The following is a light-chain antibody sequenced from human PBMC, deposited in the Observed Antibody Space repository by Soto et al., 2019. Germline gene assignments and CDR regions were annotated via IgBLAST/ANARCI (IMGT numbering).Light chain of an antibody. CDR1: QSVNTL. V-gene: IGKV1-5*03. CDR2: ETS. CDR3: QRNNTYSPT. Sequence: DIQLTQSPSTLSASVGDRATITCRASQSVNTLLALYQQKPEKAPKLLINETSTLESRVPSMFSGSGSGTESTLTISSLQPDDFATYYCQRNNTYSPTFGQGTKVDIK. J-gene: IGKJ1*01.